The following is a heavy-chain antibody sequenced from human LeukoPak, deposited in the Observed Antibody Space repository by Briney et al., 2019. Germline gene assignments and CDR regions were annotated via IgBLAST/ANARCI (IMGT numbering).Heavy chain of an antibody. CDR3: VRGGAGRQQRIDY. Sequence: PSETLSLTCTVSGGSISSYYWSWIRQPPGKGLEWIGYIYYSGSTNYNPSLKSRVTISVDTSKNQFSLKLNSVSAADTAVYYCVRGGAGRQQRIDYWGQGTLVTVSS. D-gene: IGHD6-13*01. CDR1: GGSISSYY. CDR2: IYYSGST. V-gene: IGHV4-59*01. J-gene: IGHJ4*02.